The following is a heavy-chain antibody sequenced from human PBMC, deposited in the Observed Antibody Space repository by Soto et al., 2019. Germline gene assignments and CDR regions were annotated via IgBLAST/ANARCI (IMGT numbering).Heavy chain of an antibody. J-gene: IGHJ5*02. CDR2: ISHDGVTK. Sequence: SGGSLRLSCAASGSSFPNYPMHWVRQTPDKGLEWLAVISHDGVTKNSADSVKGRFSISRDNSRNRLYLDMNSLRTEDTAMYYRVRGGYSSSWERLDPWGQGTLVTVSS. CDR1: GSSFPNYP. V-gene: IGHV3-30-3*01. D-gene: IGHD4-4*01. CDR3: VRGGYSSSWERLDP.